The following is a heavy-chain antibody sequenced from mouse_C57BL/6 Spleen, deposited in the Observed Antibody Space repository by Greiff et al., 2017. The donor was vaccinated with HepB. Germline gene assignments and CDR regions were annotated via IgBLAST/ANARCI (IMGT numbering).Heavy chain of an antibody. CDR1: GYTFTDYN. CDR3: ARSLYYDYYFDY. V-gene: IGHV1-22*01. D-gene: IGHD2-4*01. J-gene: IGHJ2*01. CDR2: INPNNGGT. Sequence: EVQLQQSGPELVKPGASVKMSCKASGYTFTDYNMHWVKQSHGKSLEWIGYINPNNGGTSYNQKFKGKATLTVNKSSSTAYRELRSLTSEDSAVYYCARSLYYDYYFDYWGQGTTLTVSS.